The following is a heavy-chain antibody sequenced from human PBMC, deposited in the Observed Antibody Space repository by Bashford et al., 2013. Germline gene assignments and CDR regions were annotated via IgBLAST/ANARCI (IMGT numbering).Heavy chain of an antibody. CDR3: AREGGSSGRAGYFDH. V-gene: IGHV3-30-3*01. Sequence: GGSLRLSCAASGFTFTNPMHWVRQAPGKGLEWVAAISSDGSGKHYPDSIKGRFTVSRDNSMNTLSLQVNSLTVGDTAVYYCAREGGSSGRAGYFDHWGQGTLVTVSS. CDR2: ISSDGSGK. J-gene: IGHJ4*02. CDR1: GFTFTNP. D-gene: IGHD6-19*01.